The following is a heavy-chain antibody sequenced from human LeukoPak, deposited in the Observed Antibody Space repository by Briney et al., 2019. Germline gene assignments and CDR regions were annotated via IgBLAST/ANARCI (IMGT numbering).Heavy chain of an antibody. V-gene: IGHV4-59*08. CDR3: VRTLKMGDY. D-gene: IGHD5-24*01. CDR1: GGSISSYY. Sequence: SEALSLTCTVSGGSISSYYWSWIRQPPGKGLEWIGYIYYSGSTYYNPSLKSRVTISVDTSKNQFSLKLSSVTAADTAVYYCVRTLKMGDYWGQGTLVTVSS. J-gene: IGHJ4*02. CDR2: IYYSGST.